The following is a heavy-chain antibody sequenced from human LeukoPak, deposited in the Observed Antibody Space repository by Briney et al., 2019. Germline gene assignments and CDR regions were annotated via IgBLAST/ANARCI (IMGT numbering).Heavy chain of an antibody. D-gene: IGHD2-2*01. V-gene: IGHV1-2*02. Sequence: AAVKVSCKASGYTFTGYYMNLVRQAPGQGLEWMGWTNTNSCSTNYAQKYQGRVTMTRYTSTSTAYMELIRLRSDDTAVYYCARNGCSSTSCYLPYYYYYMDVWGKGTTVTVSS. J-gene: IGHJ6*03. CDR1: GYTFTGYY. CDR2: TNTNSCST. CDR3: ARNGCSSTSCYLPYYYYYMDV.